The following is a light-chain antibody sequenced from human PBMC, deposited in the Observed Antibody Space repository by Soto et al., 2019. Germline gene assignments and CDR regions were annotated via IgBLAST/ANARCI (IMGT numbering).Light chain of an antibody. CDR3: CSYAGSSTLGV. J-gene: IGLJ3*02. CDR1: RSDVGSYNL. V-gene: IGLV2-23*02. Sequence: QSVLTQPASVSGSPGQSITISCTGTRSDVGSYNLVSWYQQHPGKAPKLMIYEVSKRPSGVSNRFSGSKSGNTASLTISGLQAEDEADYYCCSYAGSSTLGVFGGGTKLTVL. CDR2: EVS.